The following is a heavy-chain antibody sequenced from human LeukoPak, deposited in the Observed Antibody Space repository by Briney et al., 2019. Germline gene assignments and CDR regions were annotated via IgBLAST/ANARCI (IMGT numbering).Heavy chain of an antibody. J-gene: IGHJ4*02. CDR1: GFTFSSYA. Sequence: GGSLRLSCAASGFTFSSYAMLGVRQAPGRGREGVSAISGSGGSTYYADSVKGRFTISRDNSKNTLYVQMNSLRAEDTAVYYCAIYPIHYYDSSGDYWGQGTLVTVSS. CDR3: AIYPIHYYDSSGDY. CDR2: ISGSGGST. D-gene: IGHD3-22*01. V-gene: IGHV3-23*01.